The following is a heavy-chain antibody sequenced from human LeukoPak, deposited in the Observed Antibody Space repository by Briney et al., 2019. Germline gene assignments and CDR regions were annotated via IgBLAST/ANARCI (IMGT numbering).Heavy chain of an antibody. Sequence: PGGSLRLSCAASGFTFSSYAMSWVRQAPGKGLEWVSAISGSGGSTYYADSVKGRFTISRDSSKNTLYLQMNSLRAEDTAVYYCAKVKEYYYYGMDVWGQGTTVTVSS. CDR2: ISGSGGST. J-gene: IGHJ6*02. CDR1: GFTFSSYA. V-gene: IGHV3-23*01. CDR3: AKVKEYYYYGMDV.